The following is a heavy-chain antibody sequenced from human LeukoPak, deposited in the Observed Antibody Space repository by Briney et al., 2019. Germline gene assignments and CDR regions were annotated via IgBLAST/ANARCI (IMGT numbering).Heavy chain of an antibody. CDR3: ARGNWNYASFWFDP. V-gene: IGHV4-59*01. CDR1: GGSISSYY. CDR2: TYYSGST. D-gene: IGHD1-7*01. Sequence: PSETLSLTCTGSGGSISSYYWSWIRQPPGKGLEWIGYTYYSGSTNYNPSLKSRVTISVDTSKNQFSLKLSSVTAADTAVYYCARGNWNYASFWFDPWGQGTLVTVSS. J-gene: IGHJ5*02.